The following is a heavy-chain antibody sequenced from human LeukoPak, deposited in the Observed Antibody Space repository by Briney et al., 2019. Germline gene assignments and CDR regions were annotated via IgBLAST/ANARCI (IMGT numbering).Heavy chain of an antibody. V-gene: IGHV3-48*03. Sequence: GGSLRLSCAASGFTFSSYSMNWVRQAPGKGLEWVSYISSSGSTIYYADSVKGRFTISRDNAKNSLYLQMNSLRAEDTAVYYCARAEYYYDSSGFYYSRWNYWGQGTLVTVSS. D-gene: IGHD3-22*01. J-gene: IGHJ4*02. CDR3: ARAEYYYDSSGFYYSRWNY. CDR1: GFTFSSYS. CDR2: ISSSGSTI.